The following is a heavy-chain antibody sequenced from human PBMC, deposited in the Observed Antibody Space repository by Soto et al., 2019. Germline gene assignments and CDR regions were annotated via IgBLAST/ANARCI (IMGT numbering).Heavy chain of an antibody. CDR1: GYSFTSYW. J-gene: IGHJ5*02. CDR2: LDPSDSYT. D-gene: IGHD6-13*01. CDR3: ARRKSGTARGLLGAACKLEWFDP. Sequence: EVQLVQSGAEVKKPGESLRISCKGSGYSFTSYWISWVRQMPGKGMEWMGRLDPSDSYTHYSPSFQGHVTISADQSISTAYLQWSSLKASDTAMYYCARRKSGTARGLLGAACKLEWFDPWCQGALVTVSS. V-gene: IGHV5-10-1*03.